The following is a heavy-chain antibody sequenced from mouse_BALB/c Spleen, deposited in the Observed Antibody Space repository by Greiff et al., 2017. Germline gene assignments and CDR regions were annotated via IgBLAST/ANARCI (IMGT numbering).Heavy chain of an antibody. D-gene: IGHD1-1*01. CDR1: GFTFSSYA. Sequence: EVKLVESGGGLVKPGGSLKLSCAASGFTFSSYAMSWVRQTPEKRLEWVASISSGGSTYYPDSVKGRFTISRDNARNILYLQMSSLRSEDTAMYYCARGIYYYGSSYYAMDYWGQGTSVTVSS. CDR3: ARGIYYYGSSYYAMDY. J-gene: IGHJ4*01. V-gene: IGHV5-6-5*01. CDR2: ISSGGST.